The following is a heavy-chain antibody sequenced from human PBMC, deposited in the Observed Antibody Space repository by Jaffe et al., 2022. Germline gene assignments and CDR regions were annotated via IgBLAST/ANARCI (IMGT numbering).Heavy chain of an antibody. CDR3: ASFPLDIVVVVAATQGADAFDI. Sequence: QVQLVESGGGLVKPGGSLRLSCAASGFTFSDYYMSWIRQAPGKGLEWVSYISSSGSTIYYADSVKGRFTISRDNAKNSLYLQMNSLRAEDTAVYYCASFPLDIVVVVAATQGADAFDIWGQGTMVTVSS. CDR1: GFTFSDYY. D-gene: IGHD2-15*01. V-gene: IGHV3-11*01. CDR2: ISSSGSTI. J-gene: IGHJ3*02.